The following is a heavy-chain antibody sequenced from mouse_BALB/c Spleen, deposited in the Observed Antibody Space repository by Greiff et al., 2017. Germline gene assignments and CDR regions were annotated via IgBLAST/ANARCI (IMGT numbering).Heavy chain of an antibody. CDR1: GYSFTGYF. Sequence: VQLQQSGPELVKPGASVKISCKASGYSFTGYFMNWVKQSHGKRLEWIGRINPYNGDTFYNQKFKGKATLTVDKSSSTAHRELLSLTSEDSAVYCCGRGDYDGGYYFDDWGQGTTLTVSS. D-gene: IGHD2-4*01. CDR3: GRGDYDGGYYFDD. V-gene: IGHV1-37*01. J-gene: IGHJ2*01. CDR2: INPYNGDT.